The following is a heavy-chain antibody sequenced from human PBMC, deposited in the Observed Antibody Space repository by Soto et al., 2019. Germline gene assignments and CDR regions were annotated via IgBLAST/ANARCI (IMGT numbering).Heavy chain of an antibody. J-gene: IGHJ4*02. V-gene: IGHV2-5*02. CDR3: AHRAVLCSGGTCYSHPFDF. CDR2: IYWDDDK. CDR1: GFSLTTTGVG. Sequence: QITLKESGPTLVKPTQTLTLTCTFSGFSLTTTGVGVGWIRQPPGKALEWLAIIYWDDDKRYSPSLKSRLTITKDTSKNQVVLTTTKIDPVDTATYFCAHRAVLCSGGTCYSHPFDFWGQGTLVTVSS. D-gene: IGHD2-15*01.